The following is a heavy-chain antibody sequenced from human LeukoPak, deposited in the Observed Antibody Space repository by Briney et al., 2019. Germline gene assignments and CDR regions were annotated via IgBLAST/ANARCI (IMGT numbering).Heavy chain of an antibody. J-gene: IGHJ4*02. V-gene: IGHV4-59*11. D-gene: IGHD6-13*01. CDR1: GGSISSHY. CDR2: IYYSGST. Sequence: PSETLSLTGTVSGGSISSHYWSWIRQPPGKGLEWIGYIYYSGSTNYNPSLKSRVTISVDTSKNQFSLKLSSVTAADTAVYYCARVLGIAPAYYFDYWGQGTLVTVSS. CDR3: ARVLGIAPAYYFDY.